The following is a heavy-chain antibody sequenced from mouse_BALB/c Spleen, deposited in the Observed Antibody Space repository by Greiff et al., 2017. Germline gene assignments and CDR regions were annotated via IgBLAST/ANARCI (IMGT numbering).Heavy chain of an antibody. J-gene: IGHJ3*01. V-gene: IGHV1S137*01. D-gene: IGHD1-1*01. CDR3: ARDYYGSSYRFAY. Sequence: QVQLQQSGAELVRPGVSVKISCKGSGYTFTDYAMHWVKQSHAKSLEWIGVISTYYGDASYNQKFKGKATMTVDKSSSTAYMELARLTSEDSAIYYCARDYYGSSYRFAYWGQGTLVTVSA. CDR1: GYTFTDYA. CDR2: ISTYYGDA.